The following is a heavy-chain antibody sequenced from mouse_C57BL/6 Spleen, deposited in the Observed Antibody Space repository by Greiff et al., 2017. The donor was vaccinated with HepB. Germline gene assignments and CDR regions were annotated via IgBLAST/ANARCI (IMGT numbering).Heavy chain of an antibody. CDR3: TGYDYDRGFDY. D-gene: IGHD2-4*01. CDR2: IYPGNSDT. Sequence: EVQLQQSGTVLARPGASVKMSCKTSGYTFTSYWMHWVKQRPGQGLEWIGAIYPGNSDTSYNQKCKGKAKLTAVTSASTAYMELSSLTNEDSAVYYCTGYDYDRGFDYWGQGTTLTVSS. CDR1: GYTFTSYW. V-gene: IGHV1-5*01. J-gene: IGHJ2*01.